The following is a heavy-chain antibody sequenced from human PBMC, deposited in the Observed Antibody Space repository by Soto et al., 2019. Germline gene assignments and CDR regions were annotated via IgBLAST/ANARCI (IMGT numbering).Heavy chain of an antibody. CDR3: ARYIPGNYGLYYYYGMDV. J-gene: IGHJ6*02. Sequence: ASVKVSCNASGYNFGNYGISWVRQAPGQGLEWMGWISAYNGNTNNAQTFQGRVTMTTDTSTSTAYMELRSLRSDDTAVYYCARYIPGNYGLYYYYGMDVWGQGTTVTVSS. V-gene: IGHV1-18*01. D-gene: IGHD3-10*01. CDR1: GYNFGNYG. CDR2: ISAYNGNT.